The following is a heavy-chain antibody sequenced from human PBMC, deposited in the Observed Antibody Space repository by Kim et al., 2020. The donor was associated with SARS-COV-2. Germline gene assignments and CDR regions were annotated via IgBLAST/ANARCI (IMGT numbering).Heavy chain of an antibody. CDR3: ARLYSYGFAAYYYYGMDV. J-gene: IGHJ6*02. Sequence: ASVKVSCKASGYTFTSYGISWVRQAPGQGLEWMGWISAYNGNTNYAQKLQGRVTMTTDTSTSTAYMELRSLRSDDTAVYYCARLYSYGFAAYYYYGMDVWGQGTTVTVSS. CDR1: GYTFTSYG. D-gene: IGHD5-18*01. V-gene: IGHV1-18*01. CDR2: ISAYNGNT.